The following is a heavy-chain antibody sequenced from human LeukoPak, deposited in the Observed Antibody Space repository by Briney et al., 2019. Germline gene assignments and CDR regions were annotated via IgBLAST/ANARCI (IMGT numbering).Heavy chain of an antibody. D-gene: IGHD2-21*02. CDR3: AREKGGGDGHFDY. CDR1: GGSISSYY. J-gene: IGHJ4*02. V-gene: IGHV4-59*01. CDR2: IYYSGST. Sequence: SETLSLTCTVSGGSISSYYWSWIRQPPGKGLEWIGYIYYSGSTNYNPSLKSRVTISVDTSKNQFSLKLSSVTAADTAVYYCAREKGGGDGHFDYWGQGTLVTVSS.